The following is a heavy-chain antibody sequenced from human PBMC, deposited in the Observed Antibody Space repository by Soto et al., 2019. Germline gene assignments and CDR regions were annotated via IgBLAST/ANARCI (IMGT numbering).Heavy chain of an antibody. CDR1: GGSFSVYS. CDR3: ARENHTCAAIPVRKLQITWWFHX. CDR2: INHSGMT. Sequence: KPSETLSLTCAVYGGSFSVYSWSWIRQPPGKGLEWIWYINHSGMTHYNPSLESRVSMSVESSKNQFSLKFNSVTAADTAVYYCARENHTCAAIPVRKLQITWWFHXWGQGTLVTVSX. V-gene: IGHV4-34*01. D-gene: IGHD3-16*01. J-gene: IGHJ5*02.